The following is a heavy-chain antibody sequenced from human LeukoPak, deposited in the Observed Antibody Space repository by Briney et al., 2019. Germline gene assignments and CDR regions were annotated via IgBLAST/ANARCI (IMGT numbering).Heavy chain of an antibody. D-gene: IGHD5-12*01. Sequence: AASVKVSCKASGGTFSSYAISWVRQAPGQGLEWMGGIIPIFGTANYAQKFQGRVTITTDESTSSAYMELSSLRSEDTAVYYCARVRPPRGGGYIDYYYMDVWGKGTTVTVSS. CDR1: GGTFSSYA. V-gene: IGHV1-69*05. CDR3: ARVRPPRGGGYIDYYYMDV. J-gene: IGHJ6*03. CDR2: IIPIFGTA.